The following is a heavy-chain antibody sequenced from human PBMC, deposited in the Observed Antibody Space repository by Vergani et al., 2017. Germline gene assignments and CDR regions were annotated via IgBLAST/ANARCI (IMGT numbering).Heavy chain of an antibody. D-gene: IGHD6-19*01. CDR2: ISGSGGST. J-gene: IGHJ4*02. CDR3: EKGPAVAGTLNYFYY. CDR1: GFTFSSYA. V-gene: IGHV3-23*01. Sequence: EVQLLESGGGLVQPGGSLRLSCAASGFTFSSYAMSWVRQAPGKGLEWVSAISGSGGSTYYADSVKGRFTISRDNSKNTLYLQMNSLRAEDTAVYYCEKGPAVAGTLNYFYYWGQGTLVTVSS.